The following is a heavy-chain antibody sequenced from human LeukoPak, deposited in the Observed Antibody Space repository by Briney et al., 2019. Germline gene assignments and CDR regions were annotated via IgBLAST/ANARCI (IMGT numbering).Heavy chain of an antibody. CDR2: ISGNNDNP. V-gene: IGHV1-18*01. J-gene: IGHJ4*02. CDR3: ARDGTSTDDY. Sequence: ASVKASCKTSGYTFSNFGINWVRQAPGQGLEWMGWISGNNDNPNYGQKFQGRFTVTTDSSTSTAYMELRNLRFDDTAVDYCARDGTSTDDYWGQGTLVTVSS. D-gene: IGHD2-2*01. CDR1: GYTFSNFG.